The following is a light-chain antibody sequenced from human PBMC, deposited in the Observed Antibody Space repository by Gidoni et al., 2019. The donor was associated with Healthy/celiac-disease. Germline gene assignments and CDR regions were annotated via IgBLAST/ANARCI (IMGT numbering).Light chain of an antibody. CDR3: QSYDSSLSGDVV. CDR1: SSNIGAGYD. Sequence: QSVLTQPPSVSGAPGQRVTLSCTGSSSNIGAGYDVHWYQQLPGTAPKLLIYGNSNRPSGVPDRFSGPKSGTSASLAITGLQAEDEADYYCQSYDSSLSGDVVFGGGTKLTVL. J-gene: IGLJ2*01. V-gene: IGLV1-40*01. CDR2: GNS.